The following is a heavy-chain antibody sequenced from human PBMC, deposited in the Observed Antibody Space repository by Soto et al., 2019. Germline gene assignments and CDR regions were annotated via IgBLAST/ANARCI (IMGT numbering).Heavy chain of an antibody. Sequence: EVQLLESGGGLVQPGGSLRLSCAASGFTFSSYAMSWVRQAPGKGLEWVSAISGSGGSTYYADSVKGRFTISRDDSKNTVYLQMNSLRAEDTAVYYCAKVDVMGLQGGMDVWGQGTTVTVSS. CDR3: AKVDVMGLQGGMDV. V-gene: IGHV3-23*01. J-gene: IGHJ6*02. CDR1: GFTFSSYA. CDR2: ISGSGGST. D-gene: IGHD2-21*01.